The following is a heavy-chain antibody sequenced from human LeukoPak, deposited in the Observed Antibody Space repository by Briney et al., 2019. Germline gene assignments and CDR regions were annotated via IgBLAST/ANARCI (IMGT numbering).Heavy chain of an antibody. CDR3: ARRAGDYSHPYDY. J-gene: IGHJ4*02. D-gene: IGHD3-22*01. CDR2: IYSGGST. V-gene: IGHV3-53*01. Sequence: GGSLRLSCTVSGFTVSTHSMSWVRRTPGKGLEWVSFIYSGGSTHYSDSVRGRFTISRDNSKNTLYLQMNSLRAEDTAVYYCARRAGDYSHPYDYWGQGTLVTVSS. CDR1: GFTVSTHS.